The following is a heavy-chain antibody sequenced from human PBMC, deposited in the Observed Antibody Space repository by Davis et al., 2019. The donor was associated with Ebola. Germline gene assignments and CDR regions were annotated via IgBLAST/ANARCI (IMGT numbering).Heavy chain of an antibody. CDR1: GGSISGYY. J-gene: IGHJ6*02. V-gene: IGHV4-34*01. CDR2: INHSGST. Sequence: SETLSLTCTVSGGSISGYYWSWIRQPPGKGLEWIGEINHSGSTNYNPSLKSRVTISVDTSKNQFSLKLSSVTAADTAVYYCARRDIVVVGGMDVWGQGTTVTVSS. D-gene: IGHD2-15*01. CDR3: ARRDIVVVGGMDV.